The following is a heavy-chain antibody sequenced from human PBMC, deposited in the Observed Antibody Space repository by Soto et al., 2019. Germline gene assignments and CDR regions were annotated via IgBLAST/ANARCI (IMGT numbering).Heavy chain of an antibody. CDR2: IYYSGST. CDR3: ARLGDIVVVPAAPSTINWFDP. D-gene: IGHD2-2*01. J-gene: IGHJ5*02. V-gene: IGHV4-39*01. CDR1: GGSISSSSYY. Sequence: SETLSLTCTVSGGSISSSSYYWGWIRQPPGKGLEWIGSIYYSGSTYYNPSLKSRVTISVDTSKNQFSLKLSSVTARDTAVYYCARLGDIVVVPAAPSTINWFDPWGQGTLVTVSS.